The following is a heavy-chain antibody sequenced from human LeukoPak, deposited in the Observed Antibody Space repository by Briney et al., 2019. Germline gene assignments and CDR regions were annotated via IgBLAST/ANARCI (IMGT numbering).Heavy chain of an antibody. CDR1: GGSISSGSYY. CDR2: IYTSGST. J-gene: IGHJ4*02. CDR3: ARGASGYYGSGSYTFDY. Sequence: PSETLSLTCTVSGGSISSGSYYWSWIRQPAGKGLEWIGRIYTSGSTNYNPSLKSRVTMSVDTSKNQFSLKLSSVTAADTAVYYCARGASGYYGSGSYTFDYWGQGTLVTVSS. V-gene: IGHV4-61*02. D-gene: IGHD3-10*01.